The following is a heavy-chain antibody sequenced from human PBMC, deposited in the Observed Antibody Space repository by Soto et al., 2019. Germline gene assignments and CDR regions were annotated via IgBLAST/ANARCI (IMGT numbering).Heavy chain of an antibody. CDR1: GYTFTSYG. CDR2: ISAYNGNT. Sequence: GASVKVSGKASGYTFTSYGISWVRQAPGQGLEWMGWISAYNGNTNYAQKLQGRVTMTTDTSTSTAYMELRSLRSDDTAVYYCARGLLNXMITFGGVIPLGNWFDPWGQGTLVTVSS. D-gene: IGHD3-16*02. V-gene: IGHV1-18*01. J-gene: IGHJ5*02. CDR3: ARGLLNXMITFGGVIPLGNWFDP.